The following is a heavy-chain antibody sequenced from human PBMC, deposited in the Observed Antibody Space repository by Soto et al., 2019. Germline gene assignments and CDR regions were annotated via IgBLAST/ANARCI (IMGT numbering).Heavy chain of an antibody. CDR2: ISYDGSNK. V-gene: IGHV3-30*18. J-gene: IGHJ3*01. CDR1: GFTFSSYG. Sequence: QVQLVESGGGVVQPGRSLRLSCAASGFTFSSYGMHWVRQAPGKGLEWVAVISYDGSNKYYADSVKGRFTISRDNSKNTLFLQMNSLTAEDTAVYYCAKPVFVPTAMVGTFDVWGQGTVVTVSS. CDR3: AKPVFVPTAMVGTFDV. D-gene: IGHD2-2*01.